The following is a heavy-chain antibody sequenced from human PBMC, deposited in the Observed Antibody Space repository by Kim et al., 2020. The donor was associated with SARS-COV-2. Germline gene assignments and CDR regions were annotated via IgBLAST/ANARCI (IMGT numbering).Heavy chain of an antibody. V-gene: IGHV1-46*01. D-gene: IGHD3-10*01. CDR3: AREDYYRATSYGSGSYYRNWFDP. CDR2: INPSGGST. CDR1: GYTFTSYY. Sequence: ASVKVSCKASGYTFTSYYMHWVRQAPGQGLEWMGIINPSGGSTSYAQKFQGRVTMTRDTSTSTVYMELSSLRSEDTAVYYCAREDYYRATSYGSGSYYRNWFDPWGQGTLVTVSS. J-gene: IGHJ5*02.